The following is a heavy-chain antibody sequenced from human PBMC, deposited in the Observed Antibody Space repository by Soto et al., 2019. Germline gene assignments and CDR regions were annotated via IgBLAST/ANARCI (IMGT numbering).Heavy chain of an antibody. V-gene: IGHV3-15*01. D-gene: IGHD3-3*01. CDR2: IKSKTDGGTT. J-gene: IGHJ6*02. CDR3: TTDRIRYDFWSGSPYYYYGMDV. CDR1: GFTFSNAW. Sequence: PWGSLRLSCAASGFTFSNAWMSWVRQAPGKGLEWVGRIKSKTDGGTTDYAAPVKGRFTISRDDSKNTLYLQMNSLKTEDTAVYYCTTDRIRYDFWSGSPYYYYGMDVWGQGTTVTV.